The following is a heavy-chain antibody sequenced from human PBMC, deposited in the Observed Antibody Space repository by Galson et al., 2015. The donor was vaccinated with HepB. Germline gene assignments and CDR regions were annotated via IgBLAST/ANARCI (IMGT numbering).Heavy chain of an antibody. CDR1: GYTFTSYG. Sequence: SVKVSCKASGYTFTSYGISWVRQAPGQGLEWMGWISAYNGNTNYAQKLQGRVTMTTDTSTSTAYMELRSLRSDDTAVYYCARDDDQGIAAADYYYGMDVWGQGTTVTVSS. V-gene: IGHV1-18*04. CDR3: ARDDDQGIAAADYYYGMDV. J-gene: IGHJ6*02. D-gene: IGHD6-13*01. CDR2: ISAYNGNT.